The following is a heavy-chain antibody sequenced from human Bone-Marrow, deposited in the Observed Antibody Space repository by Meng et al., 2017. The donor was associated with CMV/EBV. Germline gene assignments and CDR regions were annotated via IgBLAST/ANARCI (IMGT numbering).Heavy chain of an antibody. V-gene: IGHV4-34*01. J-gene: IGHJ4*02. D-gene: IGHD3-10*01. CDR2: INHSGST. CDR1: GGSFSGYY. CDR3: ARTPLLLWFGELGFDY. Sequence: SQTLSLTCAVYGGSFSGYYWSWIRQPPGQGLEWIGEINHSGSTNYNPSLKSRVTISVDTSKNQFSLKLSSVTAADTAVYYCARTPLLLWFGELGFDYWGQGTLVTVSS.